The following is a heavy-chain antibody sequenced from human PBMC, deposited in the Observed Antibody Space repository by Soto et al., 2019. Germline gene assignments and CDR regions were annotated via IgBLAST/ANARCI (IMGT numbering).Heavy chain of an antibody. J-gene: IGHJ5*02. CDR1: GYIFTSYY. CDR3: ARAHYDILTGYSLNWFDP. D-gene: IGHD3-9*01. Sequence: ASVKVSCKASGYIFTSYYIHWVRQAPGQGLEWMGWINPFDGSRMFAQSFQGRVTMTRDTSTSTVYMEVSSLRSEDTAVYYCARAHYDILTGYSLNWFDPWGQGTLVTVSS. CDR2: INPFDGSR. V-gene: IGHV1-46*01.